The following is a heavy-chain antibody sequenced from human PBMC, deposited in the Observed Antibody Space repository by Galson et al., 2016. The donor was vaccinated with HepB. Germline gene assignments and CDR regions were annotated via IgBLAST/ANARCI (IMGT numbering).Heavy chain of an antibody. D-gene: IGHD4-11*01. V-gene: IGHV1-8*01. CDR2: MNPNTGDT. CDR3: ARGSDYSNYVAIY. Sequence: SVKVSCKASGDSFATYEINWLRQATGQGPEWIGWMNPNTGDTGYVPKFQGRVTMTRNASISTAYMELSSLRSEDTAVYYCARGSDYSNYVAIYWGQGTLVTASS. J-gene: IGHJ4*02. CDR1: GDSFATYE.